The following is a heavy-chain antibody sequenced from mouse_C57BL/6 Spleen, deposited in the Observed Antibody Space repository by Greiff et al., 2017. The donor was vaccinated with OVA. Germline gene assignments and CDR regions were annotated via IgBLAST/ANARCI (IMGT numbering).Heavy chain of an antibody. V-gene: IGHV1-81*01. J-gene: IGHJ2*01. CDR2: IYPRSGNT. D-gene: IGHD1-1*01. CDR3: ARSTVVAPLDY. Sequence: QVHVKQSGAELARPGASVKLSCKASGYTFTSYGLSWVKQRTGQGLEWIGEIYPRSGNTYYNEKFKGKATLTADKSSSTAYMELRSLTSEDSAVYFCARSTVVAPLDYWGQGTTLTVSS. CDR1: GYTFTSYG.